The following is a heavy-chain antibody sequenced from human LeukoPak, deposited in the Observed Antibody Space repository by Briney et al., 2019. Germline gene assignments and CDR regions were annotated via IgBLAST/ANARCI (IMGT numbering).Heavy chain of an antibody. J-gene: IGHJ6*03. V-gene: IGHV1-18*01. CDR2: ISAYNGNT. D-gene: IGHD3-10*01. CDR1: GYTFTSYG. Sequence: ASVKVSCKASGYTFTSYGISWVRQAPGQGLEWMGWISAYNGNTNYAQKLQGRVTMTTDTSTSTAYMELRSLRSDDTAVYYCAKDRIYGSGSPDHYMDVWGKGTTVTVSS. CDR3: AKDRIYGSGSPDHYMDV.